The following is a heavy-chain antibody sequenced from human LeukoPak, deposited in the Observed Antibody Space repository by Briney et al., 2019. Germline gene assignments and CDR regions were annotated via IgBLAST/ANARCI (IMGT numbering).Heavy chain of an antibody. Sequence: GESLKISCKGSGYSFSNIWVGWVRQMPGRGLEWMGIIYPADSDTRYSPSFQGQVTISANKPINTAYLQWSSLEASDSAMYYCARPGYSSSLEYWGQGTLVTVSS. CDR2: IYPADSDT. V-gene: IGHV5-51*01. CDR1: GYSFSNIW. D-gene: IGHD6-13*01. J-gene: IGHJ4*02. CDR3: ARPGYSSSLEY.